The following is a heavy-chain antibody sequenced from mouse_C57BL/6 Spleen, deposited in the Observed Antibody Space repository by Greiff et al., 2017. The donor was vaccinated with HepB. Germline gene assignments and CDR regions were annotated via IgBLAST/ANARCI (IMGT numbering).Heavy chain of an antibody. D-gene: IGHD1-1*01. J-gene: IGHJ1*03. Sequence: QVQLQQSGPELVKPGASVKISCKASGYAFSSSWMNWVKQRPGKGLEWIGRIYPGDGGTNYNGKFKGKATLTADKSSSTAYMQLSSLTSEDSAVYFCASSFTTVVALYFDVWGTGTTVTVSS. CDR3: ASSFTTVVALYFDV. CDR1: GYAFSSSW. CDR2: IYPGDGGT. V-gene: IGHV1-82*01.